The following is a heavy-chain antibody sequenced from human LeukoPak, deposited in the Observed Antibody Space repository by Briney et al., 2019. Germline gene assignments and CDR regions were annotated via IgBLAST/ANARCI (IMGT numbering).Heavy chain of an antibody. J-gene: IGHJ4*02. V-gene: IGHV1-69*06. D-gene: IGHD4-17*01. CDR1: VGTFSSYV. CDR2: IITIFGTA. Sequence: SVTVSCKGSVGTFSSYVISWVRQAPGQGLEWMGGIITIFGTARYAQEFQGRVTMTADKPTSTAYMELSSLRSEYTAVYYCAILGPGTTVTTAVWGQGTLVTVSS. CDR3: AILGPGTTVTTAV.